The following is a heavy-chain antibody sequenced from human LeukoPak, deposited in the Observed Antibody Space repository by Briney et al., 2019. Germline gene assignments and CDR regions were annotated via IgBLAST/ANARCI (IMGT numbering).Heavy chain of an antibody. D-gene: IGHD3-22*01. CDR3: AREGVIFSSGYYYFDY. CDR2: ISGSADNT. Sequence: PGGSLRLSCTASGFTLSSYAMSWVRQAPGEGLEWVSTISGSADNTNYAEAVKGRFTISRDNSKNTLYLQMNSLRAEDTAVYYCAREGVIFSSGYYYFDYWGQGTLVTVSS. J-gene: IGHJ4*02. V-gene: IGHV3-23*01. CDR1: GFTLSSYA.